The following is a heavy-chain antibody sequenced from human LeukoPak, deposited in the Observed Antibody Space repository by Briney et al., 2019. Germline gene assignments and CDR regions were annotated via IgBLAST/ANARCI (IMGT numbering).Heavy chain of an antibody. CDR1: GYTFTSYG. J-gene: IGHJ4*02. D-gene: IGHD3-22*01. V-gene: IGHV1-18*01. CDR3: AREMFQDYYDSSGPYYFDY. CDR2: TSVYNGNT. Sequence: GASVKVSCKASGYTFTSYGFSWDRQAPGQGLGWMGWTSVYNGNTNYAQKLQGRVTMTTDTSTSTDYMELRSLRSDDAAVYYCAREMFQDYYDSSGPYYFDYWGQGTLVTVSS.